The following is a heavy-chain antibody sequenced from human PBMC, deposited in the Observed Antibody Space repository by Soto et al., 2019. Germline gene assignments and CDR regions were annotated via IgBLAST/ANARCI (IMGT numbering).Heavy chain of an antibody. CDR1: GFTFSNSG. D-gene: IGHD1-7*01. V-gene: IGHV3-30*18. CDR2: ISYDGSNK. J-gene: IGHJ4*02. CDR3: AKGNYKINY. Sequence: SLRLSCAASGFTFSNSGMHWVRQAPGKGLEWVAVISYDGSNKYYADSVKGRFTISRDNSKNTLYLQMNSLRAEDTAVYYCAKGNYKINYWGQGTLVTVSS.